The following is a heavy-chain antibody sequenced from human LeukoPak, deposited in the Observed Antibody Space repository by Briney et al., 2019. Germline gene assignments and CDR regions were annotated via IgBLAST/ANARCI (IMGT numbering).Heavy chain of an antibody. CDR3: VRHDRYFYDGSGHITLSFFDY. D-gene: IGHD3-22*01. V-gene: IGHV4-39*01. CDR1: GGSISTSNYL. CDR2: VYYGGST. J-gene: IGHJ4*02. Sequence: SETLSLTCSVSGGSISTSNYLWAWIRQPPGKGLEWIGSVYYGGSTQYNPALQSRVTISIDTSKNQFSLNLNSVTAADTAVYYCVRHDRYFYDGSGHITLSFFDYWGQGTLVTVSS.